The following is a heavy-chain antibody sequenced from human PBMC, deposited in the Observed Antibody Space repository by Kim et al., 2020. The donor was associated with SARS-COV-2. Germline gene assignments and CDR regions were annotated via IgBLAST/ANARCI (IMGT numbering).Heavy chain of an antibody. V-gene: IGHV4-39*01. CDR3: ARQVGGDSSGYGDFDY. CDR1: GGSISSSSYY. J-gene: IGHJ4*02. CDR2: IYYSGST. Sequence: SETLSLTCTVSGGSISSSSYYWGWIRQPPGKGLEWIGSIYYSGSTYYNPSLKSRVTISVDTSKNQFSLKLSSVTAADTAVYYCARQVGGDSSGYGDFDYWGQGTLVTVSS. D-gene: IGHD3-22*01.